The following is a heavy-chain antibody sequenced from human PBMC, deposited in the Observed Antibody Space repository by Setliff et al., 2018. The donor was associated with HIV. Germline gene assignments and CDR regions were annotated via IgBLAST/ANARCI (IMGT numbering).Heavy chain of an antibody. Sequence: LRLSCAVSGFPFSSYSMNWVRQAPGKGLEWVASISSNSYYIYYAKSVKGRFTVSRDNAMNSLYLQMNSLRADDTAVYYCAALSLRTNSVYGIISTRFDPWGQGTLVTVSS. V-gene: IGHV3-21*04. J-gene: IGHJ5*02. CDR3: AALSLRTNSVYGIISTRFDP. CDR2: ISSNSYYI. CDR1: GFPFSSYS. D-gene: IGHD2-8*01.